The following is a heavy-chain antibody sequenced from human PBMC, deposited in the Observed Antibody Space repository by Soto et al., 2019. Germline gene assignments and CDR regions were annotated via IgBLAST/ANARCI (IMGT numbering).Heavy chain of an antibody. CDR3: AKGRGTIVVTDAYDI. V-gene: IGHV3-9*01. Sequence: PGGSLRLSCGGSGFSFDDYTMHWVRQAPGKGPEWVASLSWNSGFSGYADSVKGRFTISRDNAQSSVHLQMNNLRTEDTALYYCAKGRGTIVVTDAYDIWGQGXMVTVSS. CDR1: GFSFDDYT. D-gene: IGHD3-22*01. J-gene: IGHJ3*02. CDR2: LSWNSGFS.